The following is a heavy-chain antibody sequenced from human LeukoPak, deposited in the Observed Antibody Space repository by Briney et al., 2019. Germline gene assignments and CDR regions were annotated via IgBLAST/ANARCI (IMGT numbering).Heavy chain of an antibody. J-gene: IGHJ4*02. CDR3: ARGAPGGSSRY. V-gene: IGHV1-2*02. CDR1: GYTFTGYY. Sequence: ASVKVSCKASGYTFTGYYMHWVRQAPGQGLEWMGWINPNSGSTNYAQKFQGRVTMTRDTSISTAYMELSRLRSDDTAVYYCARGAPGGSSRYWGQGTLVTVSS. D-gene: IGHD6-13*01. CDR2: INPNSGST.